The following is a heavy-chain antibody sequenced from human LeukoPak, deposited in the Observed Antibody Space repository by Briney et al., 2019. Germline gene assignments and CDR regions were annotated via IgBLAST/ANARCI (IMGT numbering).Heavy chain of an antibody. J-gene: IGHJ3*02. CDR2: IYYSGST. D-gene: IGHD5-12*01. V-gene: IGHV4-31*03. CDR1: GASISSGGYY. Sequence: SQTLSLTCTVSGASISSGGYYWSWIRQHPGKGLEWIGYIYYSGSTYYNPSLKSRVTISVDTSKNQFSLKLSSVTAADTAVYYCARDGTLPESYSGYDGSMGAFDIWGQGTMVTVSS. CDR3: ARDGTLPESYSGYDGSMGAFDI.